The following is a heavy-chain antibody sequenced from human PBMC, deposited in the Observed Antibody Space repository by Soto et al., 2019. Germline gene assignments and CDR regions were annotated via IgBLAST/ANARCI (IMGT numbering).Heavy chain of an antibody. J-gene: IGHJ5*02. V-gene: IGHV3-21*01. CDR2: ISSSSSSYI. CDR3: ARSPLFWGDKDWFDP. CDR1: GFTFSSYS. Sequence: GGSLRLSCAASGFTFSSYSMNWVRQAPGKGLEWVSSISSSSSSYIYYADSVKGRFTISRDNAKNSLYLQMNSLRAEDTAVYYCARSPLFWGDKDWFDPWGQGTLVTVSS. D-gene: IGHD3-16*01.